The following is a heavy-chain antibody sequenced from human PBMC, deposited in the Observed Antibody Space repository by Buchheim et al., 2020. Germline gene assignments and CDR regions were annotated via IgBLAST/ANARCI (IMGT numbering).Heavy chain of an antibody. J-gene: IGHJ6*02. CDR2: IYYSGST. Sequence: QVQLQESGPGLVKPSQTLSLTCTVSGGSISSGDYYWSWIRQPPGKGLEWIGYIYYSGSTYYNPSLQSRVTISVDTSKNQFSPKLSSVAAADTAVYYCARDRGRGTYYYYGMDVWGQGTT. CDR3: ARDRGRGTYYYYGMDV. CDR1: GGSISSGDYY. V-gene: IGHV4-30-4*01. D-gene: IGHD1-1*01.